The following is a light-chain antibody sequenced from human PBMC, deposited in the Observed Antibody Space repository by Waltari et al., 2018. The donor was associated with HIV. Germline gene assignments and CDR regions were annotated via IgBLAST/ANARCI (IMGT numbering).Light chain of an antibody. J-gene: IGLJ3*02. CDR1: SSDLGGYNY. CDR3: NSYTISSTLGV. Sequence: QSALTQPASVSGSPGQSITIPCTGTSSDLGGYNYVSWYQQHPGKAPKLMIYEVTKRPSGVSNRFSGSKSGNTASLTISGLQAEDEADCYCNSYTISSTLGVFGGGTKLTVL. CDR2: EVT. V-gene: IGLV2-14*01.